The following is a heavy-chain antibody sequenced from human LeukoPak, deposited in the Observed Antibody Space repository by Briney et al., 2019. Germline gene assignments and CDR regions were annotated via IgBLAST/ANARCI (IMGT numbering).Heavy chain of an antibody. CDR2: INPSGGST. CDR3: ARDRVVADLNWFDP. V-gene: IGHV1-46*01. Sequence: GASVKVSCKASGYTFTNNYLHWVRRAPGQGLEWMGIINPSGGSTSYAQKFQGRVTMTRDTSTSTVYMELSSLRSEDTAVYYCARDRVVADLNWFDPWGQGTLVTVSS. J-gene: IGHJ5*02. CDR1: GYTFTNNY. D-gene: IGHD2-15*01.